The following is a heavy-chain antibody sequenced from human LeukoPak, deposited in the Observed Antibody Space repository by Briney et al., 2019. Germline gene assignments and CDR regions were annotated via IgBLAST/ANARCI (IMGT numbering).Heavy chain of an antibody. J-gene: IGHJ4*02. CDR2: IYYSGST. CDR1: GGSISSDEYY. D-gene: IGHD1-26*01. V-gene: IGHV4-39*01. CDR3: ARQVYSGTHYFDY. Sequence: SETLSLTCTVSGGSISSDEYYWSWIRQHPGKGLEWIGTIYYSGSTYYNPSLKSRVTISVDTSKNQFSLRLSSVTAADTAVYYCARQVYSGTHYFDYWGQGTLVTVSS.